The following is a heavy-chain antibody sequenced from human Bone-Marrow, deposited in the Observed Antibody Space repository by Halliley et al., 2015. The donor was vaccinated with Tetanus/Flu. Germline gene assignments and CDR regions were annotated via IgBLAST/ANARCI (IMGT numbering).Heavy chain of an antibody. CDR3: IRARPVRPYGFDP. CDR1: GFTFSGST. V-gene: IGHV3-73*01. CDR2: IRTQDYNYAT. D-gene: IGHD3-16*01. J-gene: IGHJ5*02. Sequence: SLRLSCAASGFTFSGSTMHWVRQASGKGLEWIGRIRTQDYNYATSYPASVQGRFTISRDDSKNMAYLQMNSLKTEDTAMYYYIRARPVRPYGFDPWGQGTLVTVSS.